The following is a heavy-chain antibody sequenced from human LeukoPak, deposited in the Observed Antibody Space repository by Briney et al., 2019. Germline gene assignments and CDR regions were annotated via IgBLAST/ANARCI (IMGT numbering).Heavy chain of an antibody. J-gene: IGHJ6*02. D-gene: IGHD1-26*01. Sequence: GGSLRLSCAASAFTFSGYSMNWVRQAPGKGLEWVSYISPSATTIYYADSVKGRFTISRENAKNSLYLQMNSLRAEDTAVYYCARSGYYYYYGMDVWGQGTTVTVSS. CDR2: ISPSATTI. V-gene: IGHV3-48*01. CDR1: AFTFSGYS. CDR3: ARSGYYYYYGMDV.